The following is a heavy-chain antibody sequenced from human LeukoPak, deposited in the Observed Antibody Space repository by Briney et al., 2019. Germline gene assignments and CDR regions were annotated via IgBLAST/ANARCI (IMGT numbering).Heavy chain of an antibody. CDR2: IYYSGST. CDR3: ARGVTMIVVVIHDWYFDL. D-gene: IGHD3-22*01. V-gene: IGHV4-39*01. J-gene: IGHJ2*01. Sequence: PSETLSLTCTVSGGSISSSSYYGGWIRQPPGKGLEWSGSIYYSGSTYYNPSLKRRVTISVDTSKNQFSLKLSSVTAADTAVYYCARGVTMIVVVIHDWYFDLWGRGTLVTVSS. CDR1: GGSISSSSYY.